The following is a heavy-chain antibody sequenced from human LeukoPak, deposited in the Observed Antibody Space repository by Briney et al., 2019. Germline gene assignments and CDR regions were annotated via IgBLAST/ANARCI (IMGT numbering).Heavy chain of an antibody. D-gene: IGHD4-17*01. J-gene: IGHJ6*02. Sequence: GGSLRLSCAASGFTFSSYWMSWVRQAPGRGLEWVANIKQDGSEKYYVDSVKGRFTISRDNAKNSLYLQMNSLRAEDTAVYYCAREDPYGDLNMDVWGQGTTVTVSS. CDR2: IKQDGSEK. CDR3: AREDPYGDLNMDV. V-gene: IGHV3-7*01. CDR1: GFTFSSYW.